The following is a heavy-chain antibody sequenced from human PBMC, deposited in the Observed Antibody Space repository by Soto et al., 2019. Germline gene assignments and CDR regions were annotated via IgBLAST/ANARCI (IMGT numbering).Heavy chain of an antibody. Sequence: HPGGSLRLSCAASGFTFSSYGMHWVRQAPGKGLEWVAVIWYDGSNKYYADSVKGRFTISRDNSKNTLYLQMNSLRAEDTAVYYSARDESTERTFDYWGQGTLVTVSS. CDR1: GFTFSSYG. CDR3: ARDESTERTFDY. V-gene: IGHV3-33*01. CDR2: IWYDGSNK. J-gene: IGHJ4*02. D-gene: IGHD1-1*01.